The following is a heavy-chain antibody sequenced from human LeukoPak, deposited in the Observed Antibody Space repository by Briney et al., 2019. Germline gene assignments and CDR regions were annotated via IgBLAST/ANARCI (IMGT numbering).Heavy chain of an antibody. CDR2: IYHSGST. V-gene: IGHV4-30-2*01. D-gene: IGHD5-18*01. J-gene: IGHJ6*03. CDR1: GGSISSGGYY. Sequence: PSQTLSLTCTVSGGSISSGGYYWSWIRQPPGKGLEWIGYIYHSGSTYYNPSLKSRVTISVDTSKNQFSLNLSSVTAADTAVYYCARRMGYNYGVYYYYYMDVWGNGTTVTVCS. CDR3: ARRMGYNYGVYYYYYMDV.